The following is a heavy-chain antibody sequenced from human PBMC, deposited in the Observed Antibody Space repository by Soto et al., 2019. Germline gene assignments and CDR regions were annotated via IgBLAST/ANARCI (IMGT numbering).Heavy chain of an antibody. CDR2: ISVYSGNT. D-gene: IGHD2-2*02. Sequence: QVQLVQSGAEVKTPGASVKVSCKASGYTFTSYGISWVRRAPGQGLEWMGWISVYSGNTKYAQKVQGRVTMTTDTSTNTAYMELRSLRSDDTAVYYCARDDIVVVPNAIGSFYGMDVWGLGTTVTVSS. V-gene: IGHV1-18*01. J-gene: IGHJ6*02. CDR3: ARDDIVVVPNAIGSFYGMDV. CDR1: GYTFTSYG.